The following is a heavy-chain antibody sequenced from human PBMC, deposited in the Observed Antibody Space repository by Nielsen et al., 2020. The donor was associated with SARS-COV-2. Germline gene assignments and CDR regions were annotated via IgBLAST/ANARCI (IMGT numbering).Heavy chain of an antibody. V-gene: IGHV3-21*01. CDR1: GFTVSSNY. CDR2: ISSSSSYI. J-gene: IGHJ6*03. CDR3: ARDRRYCSSTSCYSYYMDV. D-gene: IGHD2-2*01. Sequence: GESLKISCAASGFTVSSNYMSWVRQAPGKGLEWVSSISSSSSYIYYADSVKGRFTISRDNAKNSLYLQMNSLRAEDTAVYYCARDRRYCSSTSCYSYYMDVWGKGTTVTVSS.